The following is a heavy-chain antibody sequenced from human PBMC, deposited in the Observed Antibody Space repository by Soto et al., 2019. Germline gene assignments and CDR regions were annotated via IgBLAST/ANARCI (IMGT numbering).Heavy chain of an antibody. D-gene: IGHD3-9*01. Sequence: ASVKVSCKASGYTFTSYYMHWVRQAPGQGLEWMGIINPSGGSTSYAQKFQGRVTMTRDTSTSTVYMELSSLRSEDTAVYYCARDRYDILTGLDVFDIWGQGTMVTVSS. CDR2: INPSGGST. CDR1: GYTFTSYY. CDR3: ARDRYDILTGLDVFDI. V-gene: IGHV1-46*01. J-gene: IGHJ3*02.